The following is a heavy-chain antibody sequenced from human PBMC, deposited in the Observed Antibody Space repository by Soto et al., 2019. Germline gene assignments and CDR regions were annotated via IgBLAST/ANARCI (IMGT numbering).Heavy chain of an antibody. J-gene: IGHJ4*02. CDR2: ISYDGSNK. V-gene: IGHV3-30*04. CDR1: GFTFSSYA. Sequence: GGSLRLSCAASGFTFSSYAMHWVRQAPGKGLEWVAVISYDGSNKYYADSVKGRFTISRDNSKNTLYLQMNSLRAEDTAVYYCARDYGGNFEYWGQGTLVTVSS. D-gene: IGHD2-15*01. CDR3: ARDYGGNFEY.